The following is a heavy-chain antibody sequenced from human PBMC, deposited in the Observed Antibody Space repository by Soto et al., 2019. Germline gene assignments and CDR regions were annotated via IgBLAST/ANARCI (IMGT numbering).Heavy chain of an antibody. CDR1: GFTFSNAW. D-gene: IGHD2-8*01. J-gene: IGHJ5*02. V-gene: IGHV3-15*01. CDR3: TTDKGYCTNGVCYSPGINWFDP. CDR2: IKSKTDGGTT. Sequence: PGGSLRLSCAASGFTFSNAWMSWVRQAPGKGLEWVGRIKSKTDGGTTDYAAPVEGRFTISRDDSKNTLYLQMNSLKTEDTAVYYCTTDKGYCTNGVCYSPGINWFDPWGQGTLVTVSS.